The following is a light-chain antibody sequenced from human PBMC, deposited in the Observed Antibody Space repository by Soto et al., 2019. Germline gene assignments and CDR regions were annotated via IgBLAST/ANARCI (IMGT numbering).Light chain of an antibody. V-gene: IGLV2-14*03. CDR3: SSYTASNTLHIG. CDR1: SSDVGGYNY. Sequence: QAVLTQPASVSGSPGQSITISCTGTSSDVGGYNYVSWYQHHPGKAPKLLIYDVSNRPSGVSNRFSGSKSDNTASLTISGLQPEVVAYYYYSSYTASNTLHIGFGTDTXVTVL. J-gene: IGLJ1*01. CDR2: DVS.